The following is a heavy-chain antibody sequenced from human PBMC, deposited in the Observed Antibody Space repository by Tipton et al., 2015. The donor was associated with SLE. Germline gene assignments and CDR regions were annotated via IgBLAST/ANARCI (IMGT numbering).Heavy chain of an antibody. CDR2: IYSSGST. CDR1: GFTFSSYW. D-gene: IGHD3-3*02. CDR3: ARGTPFMEFERNWFDP. Sequence: LRLSCAASGFTFSSYWMHWVRQAPGKGLEWIGYIYSSGSTNYDPSLKSRVTISIDVSKNQFSLKLPSVTAADTAVYYCARGTPFMEFERNWFDPWGQGTLVTVSS. J-gene: IGHJ5*02. V-gene: IGHV4-4*09.